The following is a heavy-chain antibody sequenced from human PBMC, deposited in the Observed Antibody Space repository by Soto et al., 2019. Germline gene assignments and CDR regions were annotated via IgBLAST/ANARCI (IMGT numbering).Heavy chain of an antibody. Sequence: PSETLSLTCTVSGGSISRYYWSWIRQPPGKGLEWIGYIYYGGSTNYNPSLKSRVTISVDTSKNQFSLKLSSVTAADTAVYYCARGTIAAADWFDPWGQGTLVTVSS. CDR3: ARGTIAAADWFDP. CDR2: IYYGGST. CDR1: GGSISRYY. D-gene: IGHD6-13*01. J-gene: IGHJ5*02. V-gene: IGHV4-59*01.